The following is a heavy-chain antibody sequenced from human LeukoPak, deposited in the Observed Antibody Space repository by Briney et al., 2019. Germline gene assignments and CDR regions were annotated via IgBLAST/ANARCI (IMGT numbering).Heavy chain of an antibody. CDR1: GFTVSSNY. D-gene: IGHD3-3*01. CDR3: ARDRPTIFGVVIPGWFDP. CDR2: LYNGGKT. J-gene: IGHJ5*02. Sequence: PGGSLRLSCAVSGFTVSSNYMSWVRQAPGKGLEWVSVLYNGGKTYYADSVKGRFTVSRDNSKNTLYLQMNSLRAEDTAVYYCARDRPTIFGVVIPGWFDPWGQGTLVTVSS. V-gene: IGHV3-53*01.